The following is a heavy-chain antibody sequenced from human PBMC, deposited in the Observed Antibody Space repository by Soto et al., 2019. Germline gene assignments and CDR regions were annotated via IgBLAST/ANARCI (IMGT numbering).Heavy chain of an antibody. CDR1: GGSIGSGGDC. J-gene: IGHJ3*02. Sequence: SETLCVSCTVSGGSIGSGGDCWSWIRQHPGKGLEWMGYIYYSGSPYYHPSLKSRVTISIDTSKNEFSLKMSSVTAADTAVYYCARVPSNYYGSAAFDIWGQGTMVTVS. CDR3: ARVPSNYYGSAAFDI. D-gene: IGHD3-22*01. V-gene: IGHV4-31*03. CDR2: IYYSGSP.